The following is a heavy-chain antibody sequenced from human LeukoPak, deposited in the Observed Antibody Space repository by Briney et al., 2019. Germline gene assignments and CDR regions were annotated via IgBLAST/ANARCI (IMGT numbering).Heavy chain of an antibody. Sequence: GESLQISCQGSGYSFTNFWIGWVRQMPGKGLEWMGIIYPGGSDTRYSPSFQGQVTISADKSISTAYLQWSGLKASDTAMYYCARPHFDSSGYEFDYWGQGTLVTVSS. J-gene: IGHJ4*02. CDR3: ARPHFDSSGYEFDY. CDR1: GYSFTNFW. CDR2: IYPGGSDT. D-gene: IGHD3-22*01. V-gene: IGHV5-51*01.